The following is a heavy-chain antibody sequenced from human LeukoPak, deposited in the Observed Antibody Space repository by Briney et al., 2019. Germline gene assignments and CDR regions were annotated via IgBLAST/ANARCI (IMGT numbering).Heavy chain of an antibody. CDR3: ANGGVGAHFDY. V-gene: IGHV3-23*01. CDR2: ISGSGGTT. D-gene: IGHD1-26*01. CDR1: GFTFSSYA. J-gene: IGHJ4*02. Sequence: GRSLRLSCAASGFTFSSYAMSWVRQAPGKGLEWVSSISGSGGTTYYADSVKGRFTISRDSSKNTLFLEMNTLRAEDTAVYYCANGGVGAHFDYWGQGTLVTVSS.